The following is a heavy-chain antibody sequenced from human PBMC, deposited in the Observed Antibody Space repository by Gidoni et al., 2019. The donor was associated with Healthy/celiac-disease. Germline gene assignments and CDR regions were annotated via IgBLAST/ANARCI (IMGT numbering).Heavy chain of an antibody. V-gene: IGHV3-23*01. Sequence: EVQLLESGGGLVKPGGSLRLSCAASGFTVSSYAMSWFRQAPGKGLDGVSAISGSGGSTYYADSVKGRFTISRDNSKNTLYLQMNSLRAEDTAVYYCAKNIAARPNAFDIWGQGTMVTVSS. D-gene: IGHD6-6*01. J-gene: IGHJ3*02. CDR2: ISGSGGST. CDR3: AKNIAARPNAFDI. CDR1: GFTVSSYA.